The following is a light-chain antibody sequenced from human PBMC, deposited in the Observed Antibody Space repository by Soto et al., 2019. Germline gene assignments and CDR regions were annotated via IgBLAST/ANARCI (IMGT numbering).Light chain of an antibody. CDR2: DVS. V-gene: IGLV2-14*01. J-gene: IGLJ1*01. Sequence: QLVLTQPASVSGSPGQSITISCTGTSSDVGGYNYVSWYQQHPGKAPKLMIYDVSNRPSGVSSRFSGSKSGNTASLTISGLQAEDEADYYCNSYTSSSTLPYVFGTGTKLTVL. CDR3: NSYTSSSTLPYV. CDR1: SSDVGGYNY.